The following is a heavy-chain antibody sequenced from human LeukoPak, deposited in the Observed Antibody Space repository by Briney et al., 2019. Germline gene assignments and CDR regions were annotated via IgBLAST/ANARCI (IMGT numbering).Heavy chain of an antibody. CDR1: GFTSSSYG. Sequence: GGSLRLSCAASGFTSSSYGMHWVRQAPGKGLEWVSYISSSGRNIYYADSVKGRFTISRDNAKNSLYLQMNSLRAEDTAVYYCARDLVQLWSKDFWGQGTLVTVSS. J-gene: IGHJ4*02. D-gene: IGHD5-18*01. V-gene: IGHV3-48*04. CDR2: ISSSGRNI. CDR3: ARDLVQLWSKDF.